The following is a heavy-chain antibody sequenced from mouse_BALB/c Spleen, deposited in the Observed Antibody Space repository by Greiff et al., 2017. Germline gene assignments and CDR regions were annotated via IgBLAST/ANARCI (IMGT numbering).Heavy chain of an antibody. D-gene: IGHD1-1*01. CDR1: GFNIKDTY. Sequence: EVQVVESGAELVKPGASVKLSCTASGFNIKDTYMHWVKQRPEQGLEWIGRIDPANGNTKYDPKFQGKATITADTSSNTAYLQLSSLTSEDTAVYYCARRTTDWGQGTLVTVSA. J-gene: IGHJ3*01. V-gene: IGHV14-3*02. CDR2: IDPANGNT. CDR3: ARRTTD.